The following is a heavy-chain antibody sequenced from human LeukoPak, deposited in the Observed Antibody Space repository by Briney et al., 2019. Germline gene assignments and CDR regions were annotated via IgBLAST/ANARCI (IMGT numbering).Heavy chain of an antibody. CDR1: GGSISSGSYY. CDR2: IYTSGST. D-gene: IGHD2-21*01. V-gene: IGHV4-61*02. Sequence: SQTLSLTCTVSGGSISSGSYYWSWIRQPAGKGLEWIGRIYTSGSTNYNPSLKSRVTISVDTSKNQFSLKLGSVTAADTAVYYCAIHSAMGSHDYWGQGTLVTVSS. CDR3: AIHSAMGSHDY. J-gene: IGHJ4*02.